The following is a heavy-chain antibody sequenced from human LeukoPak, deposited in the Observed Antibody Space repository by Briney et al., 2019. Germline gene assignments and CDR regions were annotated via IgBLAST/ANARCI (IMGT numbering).Heavy chain of an antibody. V-gene: IGHV3-33*06. Sequence: PGRSLRLSCAASGFTFSSYGMHWVRQAPGKGLGWVAVIWYDGSNKYYADSVKGRFTISRDNSKNTLYLQMNSLRAEDTAVYYCAKVDLEYYYDSSGSLLDYWGQGTLVTVSS. D-gene: IGHD3-22*01. J-gene: IGHJ4*02. CDR2: IWYDGSNK. CDR1: GFTFSSYG. CDR3: AKVDLEYYYDSSGSLLDY.